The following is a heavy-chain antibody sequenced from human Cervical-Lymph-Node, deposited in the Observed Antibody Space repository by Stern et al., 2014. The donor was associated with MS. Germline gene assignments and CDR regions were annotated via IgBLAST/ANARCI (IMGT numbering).Heavy chain of an antibody. D-gene: IGHD2-8*02. CDR2: IYPGDSDT. CDR1: GYTFSNSW. Sequence: QLVQSGAEVKKPGESLKISCKGSGYTFSNSWIGWVRQMPGRGLEWMGIIYPGDSDTRYSTSFQGQITISADKSISTAYLQWNSLKASDTAIFYCARGSAGAGAFFDYWGQGTLVTVSS. CDR3: ARGSAGAGAFFDY. J-gene: IGHJ4*02. V-gene: IGHV5-51*01.